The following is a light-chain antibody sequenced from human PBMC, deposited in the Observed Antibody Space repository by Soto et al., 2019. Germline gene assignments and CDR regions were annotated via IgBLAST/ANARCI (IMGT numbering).Light chain of an antibody. Sequence: EIVMTQSPATLSVSPGERATISCRASQSVSSNLAWYQQKPGQAPRLLIYGASTRATGIPARFSGSGSGTEFNLTISSLQSEDFAVYYCQQYNNSPRTFGQGTKLEIK. CDR1: QSVSSN. J-gene: IGKJ1*01. V-gene: IGKV3-15*01. CDR3: QQYNNSPRT. CDR2: GAS.